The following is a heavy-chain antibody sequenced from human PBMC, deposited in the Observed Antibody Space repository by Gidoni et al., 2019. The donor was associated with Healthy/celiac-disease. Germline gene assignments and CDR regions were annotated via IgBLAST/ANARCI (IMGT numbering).Heavy chain of an antibody. CDR2: ISSSSSYI. J-gene: IGHJ5*02. Sequence: EVQLVESGGGLVKPGGSLRLSGAASGFTFSSYSMNWVSQAPGKGLEWVSSISSSSSYIYYADSVKGRFTISRDNAKNSLYLQMNSLRAEDTAVYYCARTGRGSGALVFDPWGQGTLVTVSS. CDR1: GFTFSSYS. CDR3: ARTGRGSGALVFDP. D-gene: IGHD3-10*01. V-gene: IGHV3-21*01.